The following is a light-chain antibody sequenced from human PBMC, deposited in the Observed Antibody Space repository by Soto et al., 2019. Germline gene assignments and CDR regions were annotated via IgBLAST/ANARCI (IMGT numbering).Light chain of an antibody. Sequence: NFMLTQPHSVSESPGKTVTISCTRSSGRVASNYVQWYQQRPGSAPTTVIFEDDQRPSGVPDRFSGSIDSSSNSAFLTISGLKTEDEADYYYQSYDSPKEVFGGGTQLTVL. J-gene: IGLJ3*02. CDR2: EDD. CDR3: QSYDSPKEV. V-gene: IGLV6-57*04. CDR1: SGRVASNY.